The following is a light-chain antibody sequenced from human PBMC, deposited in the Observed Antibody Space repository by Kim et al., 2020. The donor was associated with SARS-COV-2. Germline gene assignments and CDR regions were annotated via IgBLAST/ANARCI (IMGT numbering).Light chain of an antibody. Sequence: GQAVAISCTGTSSGVGGYNFVSWFQQHPAKAPKLVIYDVTKRPSGVSNRFAGSKSGNTASLTISGLQAEDEADYYCSSSTPNTTPLFGGGTQLTVL. CDR2: DVT. J-gene: IGLJ2*01. V-gene: IGLV2-14*03. CDR1: SSGVGGYNF. CDR3: SSSTPNTTPL.